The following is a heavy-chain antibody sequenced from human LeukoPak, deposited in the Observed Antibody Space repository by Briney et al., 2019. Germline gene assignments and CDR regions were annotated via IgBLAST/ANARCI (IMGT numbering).Heavy chain of an antibody. Sequence: GGSLRLSCAASGFTFSSHGMNWVRQAPGKGLEWVSGISPNGVITYYADSVKGRFTISRDNSKGTVYLQMNSLRAEDTAVYYCARDSLMLRGPLVIYYFDFWGQGTLVTVSS. J-gene: IGHJ4*02. V-gene: IGHV3-23*01. CDR2: ISPNGVIT. D-gene: IGHD3-10*01. CDR1: GFTFSSHG. CDR3: ARDSLMLRGPLVIYYFDF.